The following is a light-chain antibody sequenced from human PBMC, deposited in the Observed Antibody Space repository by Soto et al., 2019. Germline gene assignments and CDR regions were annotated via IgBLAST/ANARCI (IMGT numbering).Light chain of an antibody. CDR3: QAYDYSLTASV. J-gene: IGLJ3*02. V-gene: IGLV1-40*01. CDR2: CDS. Sequence: QSVLTQPPSVSGAPGQRVTLSCTGNTSNLGAGNDVHWYQQLPGAAPKLVIFCDSNRPSGVPERFSGAKSGTSASLAITWLQAEDEADYYCQAYDYSLTASVFGGGTKLTVL. CDR1: TSNLGAGND.